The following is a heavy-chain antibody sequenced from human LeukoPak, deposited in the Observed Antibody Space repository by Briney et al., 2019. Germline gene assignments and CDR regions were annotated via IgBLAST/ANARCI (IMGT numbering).Heavy chain of an antibody. CDR1: GFTFSGYA. CDR3: AKDYVEFDS. D-gene: IGHD3-16*01. J-gene: IGHJ4*02. CDR2: IIGSGGSG. V-gene: IGHV3-23*01. Sequence: GGSLRLSCAASGFTFSGYAMTWVRQAPGKGLERVAAIIGSGGSGFYADSVKGRFTISRDNSRNTLFLQMNSLRVEDTAVYYCAKDYVEFDSWGQGTLVTVSS.